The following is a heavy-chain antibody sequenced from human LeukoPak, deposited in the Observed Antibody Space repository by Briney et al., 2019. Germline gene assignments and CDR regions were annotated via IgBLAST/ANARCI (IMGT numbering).Heavy chain of an antibody. Sequence: GGSLRLSCAASGFTFSSYSMNWVRQAPGKGLEWVSSISSSSGYIYCADSVKGRFTISRDNAKNSLYLQMNSLRAEDTAVYYCARAWYYYDSSGYPIGYWGQGTLVTVSS. J-gene: IGHJ4*02. CDR2: ISSSSGYI. CDR1: GFTFSSYS. D-gene: IGHD3-22*01. CDR3: ARAWYYYDSSGYPIGY. V-gene: IGHV3-21*01.